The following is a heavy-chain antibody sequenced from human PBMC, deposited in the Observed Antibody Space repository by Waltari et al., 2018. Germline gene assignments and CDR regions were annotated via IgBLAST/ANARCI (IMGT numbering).Heavy chain of an antibody. CDR2: ISYDGSNK. CDR1: GFTFSSYG. J-gene: IGHJ4*02. V-gene: IGHV3-30*03. D-gene: IGHD6-25*01. CDR3: ATPRTGYNPFDY. Sequence: QVQLVESGGGVVQPGRSLRLSCAASGFTFSSYGMHWVSQAPGKGLEWVAVISYDGSNKYYADFVKRRFTIDRDHSKNTLYLQMNSRRAEDTGVYYCATPRTGYNPFDYWGQGTLFTVSS.